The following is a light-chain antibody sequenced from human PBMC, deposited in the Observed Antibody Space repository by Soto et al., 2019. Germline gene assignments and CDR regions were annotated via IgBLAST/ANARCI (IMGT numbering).Light chain of an antibody. V-gene: IGLV1-40*01. CDR2: NDN. Sequence: QSVLTQPPSVSAAPGQRVTISCSADAGHSVHWYQQRPPAAPKLLIYNDNNRPSGVPDRFSGSRSGTSVSLVITGLQAEDEGIYHCQSHDGTLGHSVFGGGTQLTVL. CDR1: AGHS. J-gene: IGLJ7*01. CDR3: QSHDGTLGHSV.